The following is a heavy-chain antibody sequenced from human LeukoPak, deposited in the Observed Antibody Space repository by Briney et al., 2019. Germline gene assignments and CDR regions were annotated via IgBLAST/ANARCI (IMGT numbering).Heavy chain of an antibody. Sequence: GGSLRLSCAASGFTFSTYGMHWVRQAPGKGLEWVAVIWYDGSNKYYADSVKGRFTISRDNSRSTLYLQMNSLRADDTAVYYCARDGGAGRYFDLWGRGTLVTVSS. D-gene: IGHD3-16*01. CDR2: IWYDGSNK. CDR3: ARDGGAGRYFDL. J-gene: IGHJ2*01. V-gene: IGHV3-33*01. CDR1: GFTFSTYG.